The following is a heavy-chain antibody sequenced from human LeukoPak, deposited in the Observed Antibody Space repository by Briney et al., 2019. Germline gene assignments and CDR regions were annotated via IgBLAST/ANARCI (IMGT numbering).Heavy chain of an antibody. Sequence: PSETLSLTCTVSGGSVSSGRYYWSWLRQPPGKGLEWIGYIYYSGSTNYNPSLKSRVTISVDTSKNQFSLKLSSVTAADTAVYYCARAGTMVRGVIEFFDYWGQGTLVTVSS. V-gene: IGHV4-61*01. CDR2: IYYSGST. J-gene: IGHJ4*02. CDR1: GGSVSSGRYY. D-gene: IGHD3-10*01. CDR3: ARAGTMVRGVIEFFDY.